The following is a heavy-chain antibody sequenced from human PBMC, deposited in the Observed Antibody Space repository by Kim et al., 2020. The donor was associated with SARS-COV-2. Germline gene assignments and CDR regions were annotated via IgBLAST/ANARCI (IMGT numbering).Heavy chain of an antibody. CDR1: GFSLNTSGMC. J-gene: IGHJ3*01. CDR3: ARSGSLYHDGSGSSYFIDAFDV. D-gene: IGHD6-19*01. Sequence: SGPTLVNPTQTLTLTCTFSGFSLNTSGMCVNWIRQPPGKALEWLALIDWAGDKYYSTSLKTRLSVSKEPSKTQVVLTMTNMDPVDTATYYCARSGSLYHDGSGSSYFIDAFDVWGQGTSVTVSS. V-gene: IGHV2-70*01. CDR2: IDWAGDK.